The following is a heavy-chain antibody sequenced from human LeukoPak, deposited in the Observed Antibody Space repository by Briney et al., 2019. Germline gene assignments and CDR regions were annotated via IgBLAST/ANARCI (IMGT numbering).Heavy chain of an antibody. CDR3: TRDAKYSSERSDY. CDR1: GYTFTGYY. D-gene: IGHD6-19*01. CDR2: INPNSGGT. Sequence: GASVKVSCKASGYTFTGYYMHWVRQAPGQGLEWMGWINPNSGGTNYAQKFQGRVTMTRDTSISTAYMELSRLGSDDTALYYCTRDAKYSSERSDYWGQGTLVTVSS. V-gene: IGHV1-2*02. J-gene: IGHJ4*02.